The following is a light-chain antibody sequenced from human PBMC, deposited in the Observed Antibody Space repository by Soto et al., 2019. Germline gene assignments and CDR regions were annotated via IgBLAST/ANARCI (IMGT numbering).Light chain of an antibody. Sequence: EIVLTQSPGTLSLSPGERAALSCRASQSVTSRYFAWYQQKPGQAPRLLIYGTSNRATGIPDRFSGSGSGTDFSLTIGRLEPEDSAVYYCQQYGTSPLTFGGGTKVEIK. CDR2: GTS. V-gene: IGKV3-20*01. J-gene: IGKJ4*01. CDR1: QSVTSRY. CDR3: QQYGTSPLT.